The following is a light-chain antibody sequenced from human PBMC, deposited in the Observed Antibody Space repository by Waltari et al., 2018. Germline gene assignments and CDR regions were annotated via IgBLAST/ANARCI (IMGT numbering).Light chain of an antibody. CDR3: RQIYTYPPT. J-gene: IGKJ5*01. Sequence: AIQLTQSPPSLSASVGDRVTITCRSSQAITSSLVWYQQKPGKPPKRLIYHASTLENGVPSRFSGSGAGTDVTLTISTLQPEDFSTYHCRQIYTYPPTFGQGTRLEIK. CDR1: QAITSS. CDR2: HAS. V-gene: IGKV1-13*02.